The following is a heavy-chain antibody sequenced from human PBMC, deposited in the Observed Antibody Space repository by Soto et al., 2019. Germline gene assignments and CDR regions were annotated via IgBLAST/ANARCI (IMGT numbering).Heavy chain of an antibody. J-gene: IGHJ4*02. V-gene: IGHV4-59*01. CDR3: ARIPPPIYGDYLLDY. CDR2: IYYSGST. D-gene: IGHD4-17*01. CDR1: GGYISSYY. Sequence: SETMSLTCTVSGGYISSYYCSWIRKTPGKGLEWIGYIYYSGSTNYNPSLKSRVTISVDTSKNQFSLKLSSVTAADTAVYYCARIPPPIYGDYLLDYWGEGTLVTVSS.